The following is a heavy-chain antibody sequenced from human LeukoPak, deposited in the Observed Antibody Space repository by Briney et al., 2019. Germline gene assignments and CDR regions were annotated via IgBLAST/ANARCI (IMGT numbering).Heavy chain of an antibody. D-gene: IGHD3-22*01. V-gene: IGHV4-30-4*01. J-gene: IGHJ4*02. CDR2: IYYSGST. CDR3: ARDRHYYDSSGYYAGFDY. Sequence: SQTLSLTCTVSGGSISSGDYYWSWIRQPPGKGLEWIGNIYYSGSTNYNPSLKSRVTISVDTSKNQFSLKLSSVTAADTAVYYCARDRHYYDSSGYYAGFDYWGQGTLVTVSS. CDR1: GGSISSGDYY.